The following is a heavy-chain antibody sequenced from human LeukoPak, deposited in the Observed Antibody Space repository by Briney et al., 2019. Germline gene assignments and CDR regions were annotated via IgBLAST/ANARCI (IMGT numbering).Heavy chain of an antibody. Sequence: SETLSLTCAVYGGSFSGYYWSWIRQPPGKGLEWIGEINHSGSTNYNPSLKSRVTISVDTSKNQFSLKLSSVTAADTAVYYCARPREPGIYCSSTSCLTYFQHWGQGTLVTVSS. CDR2: INHSGST. D-gene: IGHD2-2*01. CDR3: ARPREPGIYCSSTSCLTYFQH. CDR1: GGSFSGYY. J-gene: IGHJ1*01. V-gene: IGHV4-34*01.